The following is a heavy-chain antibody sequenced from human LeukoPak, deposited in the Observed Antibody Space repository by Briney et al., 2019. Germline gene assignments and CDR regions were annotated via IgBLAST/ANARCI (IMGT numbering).Heavy chain of an antibody. J-gene: IGHJ6*03. CDR3: SSGYMDV. CDR2: IRSKDNRYAT. V-gene: IGHV3-73*01. CDR1: GFTFSGSA. Sequence: GGSLRLSCAASGFTFSGSAMHWVRQASGKGLEWVGRIRSKDNRYATAYTASVKGRFTISRDDSKNTAYLQMNSLKTEDMAVYYCSSGYMDVWGKGTTVTVSS.